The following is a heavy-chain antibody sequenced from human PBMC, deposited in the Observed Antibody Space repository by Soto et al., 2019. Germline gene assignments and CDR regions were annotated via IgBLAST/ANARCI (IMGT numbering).Heavy chain of an antibody. Sequence: PSETLSLTCTVSGGSISSGDYYWSWIRQPPGKGLEWIGYIYYSGNTYYNPSLKSRVTISVDTSKNQFSLKLSSVTAADTAVYYCAAQSWKMGVPYWGQGTLVTVSS. D-gene: IGHD1-1*01. CDR3: AAQSWKMGVPY. CDR2: IYYSGNT. J-gene: IGHJ4*02. CDR1: GGSISSGDYY. V-gene: IGHV4-30-4*01.